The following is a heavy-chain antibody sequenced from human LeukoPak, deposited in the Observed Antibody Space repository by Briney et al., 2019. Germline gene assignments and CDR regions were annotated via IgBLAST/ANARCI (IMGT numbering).Heavy chain of an antibody. J-gene: IGHJ4*02. CDR3: ARLFRDVTTFDY. Sequence: PWGSLRLSCAASGFTFSSYAMHWVRQAPGKGPEWVSAISIGGGSTYYADSARGRFTISRDNAKNSLYLQMNSLRAEDTAVYYCARLFRDVTTFDYWGQGTLVTVSS. CDR2: ISIGGGST. V-gene: IGHV3-23*01. CDR1: GFTFSSYA. D-gene: IGHD4-11*01.